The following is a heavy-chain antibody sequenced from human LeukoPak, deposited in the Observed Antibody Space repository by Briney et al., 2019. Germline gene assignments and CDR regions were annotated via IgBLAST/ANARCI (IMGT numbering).Heavy chain of an antibody. D-gene: IGHD6-19*01. J-gene: IGHJ4*02. Sequence: PGGSLRLSCAASGFTFSSYDMHWVRQATGKGLEWVSAIGTAGDTYYPGSVKGRFTISRDNAKNSLYLQMNSLRAGDTAVYYCARAESSGWYDYWGQGTLVTVSS. CDR3: ARAESSGWYDY. CDR1: GFTFSSYD. V-gene: IGHV3-13*01. CDR2: IGTAGDT.